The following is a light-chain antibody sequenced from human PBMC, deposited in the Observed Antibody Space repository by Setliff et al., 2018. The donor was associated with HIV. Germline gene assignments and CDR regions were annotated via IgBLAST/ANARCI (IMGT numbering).Light chain of an antibody. CDR3: AAWDVGLNAFYV. V-gene: IGLV1-44*01. J-gene: IGLJ1*01. CDR1: HSNIGSNT. Sequence: QSVLTQPPSTSGTPGHRVIISCYGSHSNIGSNTVNWFQQLPGTAPKLLIYNNDQRHSGVPDRFSGSKSGTSASLAISGLQSEDEAEYYCAAWDVGLNAFYVCGSGTKVTVL. CDR2: NND.